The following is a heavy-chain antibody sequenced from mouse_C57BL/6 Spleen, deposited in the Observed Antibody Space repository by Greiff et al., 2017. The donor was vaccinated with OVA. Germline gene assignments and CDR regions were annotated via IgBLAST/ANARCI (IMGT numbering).Heavy chain of an antibody. V-gene: IGHV1-39*01. CDR2: INPNYGTT. Sequence: VQLKESGPELVKPGASVKISCKASGYSFTDYNMNWVKQSNGKSLEWIGVINPNYGTTSYNQKFKGKATLTVDQSSSTAYMQLNSLTSEDSAVDYCALGSSYDAMDYWGQGTSVTVSS. CDR3: ALGSSYDAMDY. D-gene: IGHD1-1*01. J-gene: IGHJ4*01. CDR1: GYSFTDYN.